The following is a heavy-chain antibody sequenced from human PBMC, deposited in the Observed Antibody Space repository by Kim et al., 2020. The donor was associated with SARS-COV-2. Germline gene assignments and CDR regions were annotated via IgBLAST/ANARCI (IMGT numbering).Heavy chain of an antibody. Sequence: GGSLRLSCAASGFNFYNHAMSWVRQAPGKGLEWVSTINGKGVYTHYADSVKGRFTISRDNSKNALYLQMNSLRAEDTAVYYCARTQRGSYANIDSWGQGRLVTASS. J-gene: IGHJ4*02. V-gene: IGHV3-23*01. CDR1: GFNFYNHA. CDR2: INGKGVYT. CDR3: ARTQRGSYANIDS. D-gene: IGHD1-26*01.